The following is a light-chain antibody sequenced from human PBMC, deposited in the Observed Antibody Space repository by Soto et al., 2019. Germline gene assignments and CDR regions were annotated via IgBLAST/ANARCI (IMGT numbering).Light chain of an antibody. CDR3: ATWDSSLRGVV. CDR1: SFNIGSNY. CDR2: DNN. V-gene: IGLV1-51*01. J-gene: IGLJ2*01. Sequence: QSVLTQPPSVSAAPGQKVTISCSGSSFNIGSNYVSWYQHLPGTAPKLLIYDNNNRPSGIPDRFSGSKSGTSATLGITGLQTGDEADYYCATWDSSLRGVVFGGGTKVTVL.